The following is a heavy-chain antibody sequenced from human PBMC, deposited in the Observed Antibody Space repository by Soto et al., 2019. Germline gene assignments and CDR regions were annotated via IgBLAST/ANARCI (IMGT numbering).Heavy chain of an antibody. J-gene: IGHJ6*02. V-gene: IGHV3-15*05. CDR3: TTDDVDYYGMDV. CDR2: IKNKIDGETI. Sequence: SWIRQPPGKGLEWLGRIKNKIDGETIDYAAPVRGRFIISRDDSKNTLYLEMNILKTEDSGVYYCTTDDVDYYGMDVWGQGTTVTVSS.